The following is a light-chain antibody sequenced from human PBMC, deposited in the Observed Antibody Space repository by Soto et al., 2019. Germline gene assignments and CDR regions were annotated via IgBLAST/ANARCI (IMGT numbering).Light chain of an antibody. J-gene: IGLJ7*01. CDR1: SSNIGSNY. V-gene: IGLV1-47*01. CDR2: RNN. CDR3: VAWDDRLGGAV. Sequence: QSVLTQPPSASGTPGQRVTISCSGSSSNIGSNYVYWYQQLPGTAPKLLIYRNNQRPSGVPDRFSGSKSGTSASLAISGLRSEDEGDFYCVAWDDRLGGAVFGGGTQLTVL.